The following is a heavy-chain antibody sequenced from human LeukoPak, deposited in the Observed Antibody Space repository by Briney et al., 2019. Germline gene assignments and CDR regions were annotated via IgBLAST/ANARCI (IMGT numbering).Heavy chain of an antibody. V-gene: IGHV3-74*01. CDR2: VNRDGSST. CDR3: ARDDYSSADY. J-gene: IGHJ4*02. D-gene: IGHD6-25*01. CDR1: GFTFSNYW. Sequence: PGGSLRLSCAASGFTFSNYWMHRVRQAPGKGLVWVSRVNRDGSSTYYADSVKGRFTISRDNAKNTLYLQMNSLRAEDTAVYFCARDDYSSADYWGQGTLVTVSS.